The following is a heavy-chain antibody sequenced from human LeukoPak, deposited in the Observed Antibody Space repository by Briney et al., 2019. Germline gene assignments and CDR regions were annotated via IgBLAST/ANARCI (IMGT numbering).Heavy chain of an antibody. V-gene: IGHV3-23*01. J-gene: IGHJ6*02. CDR3: AKGVQGIAVAGTGMDV. CDR1: GFTFSSYA. D-gene: IGHD6-19*01. Sequence: PGESLTLSCAASGFTFSSYAMSWVRQAPGKGLEWLSAISGSGGSTYYADSVKGRFTIYRDNSKNTLYLQMNSLRAEDTAVYYCAKGVQGIAVAGTGMDVWGQGTTVTVSS. CDR2: ISGSGGST.